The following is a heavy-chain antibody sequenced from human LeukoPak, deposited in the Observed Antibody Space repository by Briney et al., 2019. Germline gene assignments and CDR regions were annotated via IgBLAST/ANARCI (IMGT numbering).Heavy chain of an antibody. V-gene: IGHV4-59*01. CDR3: ARLRPGIAVVTFDY. CDR2: IYYSGST. D-gene: IGHD6-19*01. Sequence: PSETLSLTCTVSGSSISSYYWSWIRQPPGKGLEWIGYIYYSGSTNYNPSLKSRVTISVDTSKNQFSLKLSSVTAADTAVYYCARLRPGIAVVTFDYWGQGTLVTVSS. J-gene: IGHJ4*02. CDR1: GSSISSYY.